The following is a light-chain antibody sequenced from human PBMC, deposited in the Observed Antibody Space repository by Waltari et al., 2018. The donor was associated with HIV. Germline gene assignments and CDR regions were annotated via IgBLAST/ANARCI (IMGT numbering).Light chain of an antibody. CDR2: DER. CDR1: NIGDKR. J-gene: IGLJ2*01. Sequence: SYVLTQPPSVSAAPGQTARITCGGDNIGDKRVHWCQQKPGQAPRLLLSDERDRPSGIPERFSASKSADTATLTLTRVEVGDEADYYCQVWDLISAHAVFGGGTRLTVL. CDR3: QVWDLISAHAV. V-gene: IGLV3-21*02.